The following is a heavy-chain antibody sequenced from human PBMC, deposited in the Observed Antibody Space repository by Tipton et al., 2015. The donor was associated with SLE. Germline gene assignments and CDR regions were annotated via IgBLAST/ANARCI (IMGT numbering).Heavy chain of an antibody. Sequence: TLSLTCIVSAGSISTYYWSWIRQPPEKGLEWIGYIDCSGSTSYDPSLKSRVTMSIDTSKNQFSLKLRSVTAADTAVYYCAREVIRAPFDYWGQGPLVTVSS. V-gene: IGHV4-59*12. CDR3: AREVIRAPFDY. J-gene: IGHJ4*02. CDR2: IDCSGST. D-gene: IGHD2/OR15-2a*01. CDR1: AGSISTYY.